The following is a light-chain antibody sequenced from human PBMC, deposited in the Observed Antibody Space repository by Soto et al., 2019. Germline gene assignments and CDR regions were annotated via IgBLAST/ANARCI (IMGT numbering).Light chain of an antibody. CDR3: QQYGSSPWT. CDR2: GAS. J-gene: IGKJ1*01. V-gene: IGKV3-20*01. CDR1: QSFSSSY. Sequence: EIVLTQSPATLSLSPGERATLSCRASQSFSSSYLAWYQQKPGQAPRLLIYGASSRATGLPDRFSGSGSGTDFTLTISRLEPEDFAVYYCQQYGSSPWTFGQGTKVDI.